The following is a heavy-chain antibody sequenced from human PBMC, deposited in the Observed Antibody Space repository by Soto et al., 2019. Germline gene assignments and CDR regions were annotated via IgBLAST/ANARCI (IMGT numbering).Heavy chain of an antibody. CDR1: GFTFCSYG. J-gene: IGHJ5*02. D-gene: IGHD3-22*01. CDR2: IWYDGSNK. V-gene: IGHV3-33*01. Sequence: PGGSLRLSCAASGFTFCSYGMHWVRQAPGKGLEWVAVIWYDGSNKYYADSVKGRFTISRDNSKNTLYLQMNSLRAEDTAVYYCARSDRLYYDSSGGIGFDPWGQGTLVTVSS. CDR3: ARSDRLYYDSSGGIGFDP.